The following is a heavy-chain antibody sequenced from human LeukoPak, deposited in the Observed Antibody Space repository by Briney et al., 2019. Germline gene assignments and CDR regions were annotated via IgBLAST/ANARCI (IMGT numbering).Heavy chain of an antibody. CDR1: GGSISRYY. J-gene: IGHJ6*03. V-gene: IGHV4-4*07. CDR2: IYTSGST. Sequence: SEALSLTCTVSGGSISRYYWSWIWQPAGKGLEWIGRIYTSGSTNYNPSLKSRVTMSVDTSKNQFSLKLSSVTAADTAVYYCARDMGIAAAGTGNYYYYMDVWGKGTTVTVSS. CDR3: ARDMGIAAAGTGNYYYYMDV. D-gene: IGHD6-13*01.